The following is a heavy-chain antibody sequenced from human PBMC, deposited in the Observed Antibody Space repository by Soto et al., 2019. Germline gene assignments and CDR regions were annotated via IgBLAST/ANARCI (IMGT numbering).Heavy chain of an antibody. CDR2: VNAGNGNT. J-gene: IGHJ5*02. V-gene: IGHV1-3*01. CDR3: ARKAPNGSGGGEGFDP. Sequence: SVKVSCKASGYTFTTYAMHWVRQAPGQRLEWMGWVNAGNGNTKYSQKFQGRVTITRDTSASTAYMELSSLRSEDTAVYYCARKAPNGSGGGEGFDPWGQGTLVTVSS. D-gene: IGHD3-10*01. CDR1: GYTFTTYA.